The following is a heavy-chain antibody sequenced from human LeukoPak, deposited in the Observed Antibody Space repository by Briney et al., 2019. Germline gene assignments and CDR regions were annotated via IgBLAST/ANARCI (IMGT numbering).Heavy chain of an antibody. J-gene: IGHJ4*02. CDR2: ISGNAGST. V-gene: IGHV3-23*01. CDR1: GFTLSSYA. CDR3: AKDSVRLRPYHFDY. Sequence: PGGSPRLSCTASGFTLSSYAMSWVRQAPGKGLEWVSLISGNAGSTYYADSVKGRFTISRDNSKNTLYLQMNSLRAEDTAVYYCAKDSVRLRPYHFDYWGQGTLVTVSS. D-gene: IGHD4-17*01.